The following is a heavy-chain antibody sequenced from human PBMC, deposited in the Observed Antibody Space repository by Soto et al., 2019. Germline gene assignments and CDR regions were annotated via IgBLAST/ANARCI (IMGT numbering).Heavy chain of an antibody. Sequence: GGSLRLSCAASGFSFSGYNMNWVRQAPGKGLEWVSSISGDSNYIYYADSVQGRFTISRDNAKNSVYLQMNSLRAEDTAVYYCARVVYFDRSAYGLWGQGTMVTVSS. V-gene: IGHV3-21*01. CDR1: GFSFSGYN. D-gene: IGHD3-22*01. CDR3: ARVVYFDRSAYGL. J-gene: IGHJ3*01. CDR2: ISGDSNYI.